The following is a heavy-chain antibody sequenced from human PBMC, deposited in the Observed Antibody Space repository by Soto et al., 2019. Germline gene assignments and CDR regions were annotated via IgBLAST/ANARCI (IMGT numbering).Heavy chain of an antibody. CDR3: AGMFWFGDLLFDY. CDR2: INHSGST. J-gene: IGHJ4*02. V-gene: IGHV4-34*01. CDR1: GGSFSGYY. Sequence: SETLSLTCAVYGGSFSGYYWSWIRQPPGKGLEWIGEINHSGSTNCNPSLKSRVTISVDTSKNQYSLRLSSVTAADTAVYFCAGMFWFGDLLFDYWGPGTLVTVSS. D-gene: IGHD3-10*01.